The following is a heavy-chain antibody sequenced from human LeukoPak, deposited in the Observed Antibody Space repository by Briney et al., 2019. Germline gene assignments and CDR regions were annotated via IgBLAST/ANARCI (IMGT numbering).Heavy chain of an antibody. J-gene: IGHJ3*02. D-gene: IGHD7-27*01. Sequence: GGSLRPSCAASGFTFSSYWMSWVRQAPGKGLEWVANIKQDGSEKYYVDSEKGRFTISRDNAKNSLYLQMNSLRAEDTAVYYCARPNPGSHDAFDIWGQGTMVTVSS. CDR2: IKQDGSEK. V-gene: IGHV3-7*01. CDR3: ARPNPGSHDAFDI. CDR1: GFTFSSYW.